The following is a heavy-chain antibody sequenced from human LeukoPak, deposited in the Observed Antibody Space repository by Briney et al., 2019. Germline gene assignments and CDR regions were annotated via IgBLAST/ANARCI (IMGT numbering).Heavy chain of an antibody. D-gene: IGHD1-14*01. CDR3: AKPARTDYTDY. J-gene: IGHJ4*02. Sequence: PSETLSLTCTVSGGSISSYYWSWIRQPPGKGLEWIASIYYSGSSYYNPSLKSRVTMSVDTSKNQFSLKLSSVTAADTAVYYCAKPARTDYTDYWGQGTLVTVSS. V-gene: IGHV4-59*04. CDR1: GGSISSYY. CDR2: IYYSGSS.